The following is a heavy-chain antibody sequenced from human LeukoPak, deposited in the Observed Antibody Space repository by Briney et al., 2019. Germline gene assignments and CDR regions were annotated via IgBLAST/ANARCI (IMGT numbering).Heavy chain of an antibody. CDR1: GGSISSYY. D-gene: IGHD6-13*01. V-gene: IGHV4-59*08. CDR2: IYYSGST. J-gene: IGHJ4*01. CDR3: ARGFDSSSWTFDY. Sequence: KASETLSLTCTVSGGSISSYYWSWIRQPPGKGLEWIGYIYYSGSTNYNPSLKSRVTISVDTSKNQFSLKLSSVTAADTAVYYCARGFDSSSWTFDYWGQGILVTVSS.